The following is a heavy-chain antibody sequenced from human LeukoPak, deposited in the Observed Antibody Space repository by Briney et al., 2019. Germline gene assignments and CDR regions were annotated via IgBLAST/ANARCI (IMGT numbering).Heavy chain of an antibody. Sequence: GGSLRLSCAASGFTFSSYAMHWVRQAPGKGLEYVSAISSNGGSTYYANSVKGRFTISRDNSKNTLYLQMGSLRAEDMAVYYCASIGGGPPATTQNGYWGQGTLVTVSS. CDR2: ISSNGGST. V-gene: IGHV3-64*01. D-gene: IGHD1-26*01. CDR1: GFTFSSYA. J-gene: IGHJ4*02. CDR3: ASIGGGPPATTQNGY.